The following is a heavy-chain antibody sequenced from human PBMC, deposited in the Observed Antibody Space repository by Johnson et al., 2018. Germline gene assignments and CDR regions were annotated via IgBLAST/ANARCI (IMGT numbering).Heavy chain of an antibody. J-gene: IGHJ6*03. CDR3: AKEVRGYDYDWDYYYYMDV. V-gene: IGHV3-30*18. D-gene: IGHD5-12*01. CDR1: GFTFSSYG. Sequence: QVQLVEAGGCVVQPGRSLRLSCAASGFTFSSYGMHWVRQAPGTGLEWVAVISYDGSNKYYADSVKCRFPISRDNSKNPLYLQMNSLRAEDTAVYYCAKEVRGYDYDWDYYYYMDVWGKGTTVTVSS. CDR2: ISYDGSNK.